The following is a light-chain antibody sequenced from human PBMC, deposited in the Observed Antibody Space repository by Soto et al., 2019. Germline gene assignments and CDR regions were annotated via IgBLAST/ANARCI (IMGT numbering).Light chain of an antibody. CDR2: AAS. CDR1: HNIDTF. Sequence: DIQITQSPSSLSASVGDRVTITCRASHNIDTFLNWYQQEPGKAPKLLIYAASILQGGVPSRFSASGSGTDLTLTISSLQPEDFATYFCQQCYSSPTFGPGTKVDLK. CDR3: QQCYSSPT. V-gene: IGKV1-39*01. J-gene: IGKJ3*01.